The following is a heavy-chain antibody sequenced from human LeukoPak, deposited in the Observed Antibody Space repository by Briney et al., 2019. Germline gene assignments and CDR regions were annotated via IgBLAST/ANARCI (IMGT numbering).Heavy chain of an antibody. CDR1: GFTFSSYA. D-gene: IGHD5-12*01. CDR2: ISYDGSNK. J-gene: IGHJ4*02. V-gene: IGHV3-30-3*01. CDR3: ARGRTGGYSGYDLDY. Sequence: PGGSLRHSCAASGFTFSSYAMHWVRQAPGKGLEWLAVISYDGSNKYYADSVKGRFTISRDNSKNTLYLQMNSLRAEDTAVYYCARGRTGGYSGYDLDYWGQGTLVTVSS.